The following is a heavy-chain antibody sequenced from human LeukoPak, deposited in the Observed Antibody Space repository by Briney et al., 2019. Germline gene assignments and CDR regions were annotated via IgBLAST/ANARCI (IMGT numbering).Heavy chain of an antibody. CDR3: ATVRVNDYIWGTYRYSYFDY. D-gene: IGHD3-16*02. CDR2: LKSKTDGATR. CDR1: GFTFSNAW. Sequence: GGSLRLSCAASGFTFSNAWMSWVRQAPGKGLEWVGRLKSKTDGATRDYAAAVKGRFTMSRDVSKNTFYLQMDSLQTEDTAVYLCATVRVNDYIWGTYRYSYFDYWGQGTLVTVSS. J-gene: IGHJ4*02. V-gene: IGHV3-15*01.